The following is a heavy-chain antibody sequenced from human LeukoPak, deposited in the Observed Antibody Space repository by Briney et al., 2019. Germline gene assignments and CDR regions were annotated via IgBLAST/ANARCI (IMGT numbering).Heavy chain of an antibody. V-gene: IGHV4-4*07. D-gene: IGHD1-26*01. CDR3: ARHVVGTTHPYWFDP. J-gene: IGHJ5*02. Sequence: PSETLSLTCTVSGGSISSYYWNWIRQPAGKGLEWIGRIYTSGSTHYNPSLKSRVTMSVDMSKNQFSLKLSSVTAADSGVYYCARHVVGTTHPYWFDPWGQGTLVIVSS. CDR2: IYTSGST. CDR1: GGSISSYY.